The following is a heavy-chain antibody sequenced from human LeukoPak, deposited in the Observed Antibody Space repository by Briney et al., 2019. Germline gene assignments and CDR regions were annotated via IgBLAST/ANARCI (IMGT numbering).Heavy chain of an antibody. CDR2: ISGSGGST. CDR3: AKVHVPSSIAALPGDY. CDR1: GFTFSSYA. V-gene: IGHV3-23*01. Sequence: GGSLRLSCAASGFTFSSYAMSWVRQAPGKGLEWVSAISGSGGSTYYADSVKGRFPISRANSKNTLYLQMNSLRAEDTAVYYCAKVHVPSSIAALPGDYWGQGTLVTVSS. J-gene: IGHJ4*02. D-gene: IGHD6-6*01.